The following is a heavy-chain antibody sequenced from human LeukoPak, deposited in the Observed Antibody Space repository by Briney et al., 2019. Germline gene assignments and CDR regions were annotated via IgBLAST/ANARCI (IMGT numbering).Heavy chain of an antibody. D-gene: IGHD3-3*01. J-gene: IGHJ4*02. Sequence: GASVKVSCKASGYTFTSYYMHWVRQAPGQGLEWMGGFDPEDGETIYAQKFQGRVTMTEDTSTDTAYMELSSLRSEDTAVYYCATMTYYDFWSGYGYWGQGTLVTVSS. V-gene: IGHV1-24*01. CDR2: FDPEDGET. CDR1: GYTFTSYY. CDR3: ATMTYYDFWSGYGY.